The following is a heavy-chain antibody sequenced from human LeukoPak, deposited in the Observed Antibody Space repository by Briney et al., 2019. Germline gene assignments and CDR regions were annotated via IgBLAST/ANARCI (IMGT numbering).Heavy chain of an antibody. CDR3: SRIFGGTKGYFQH. J-gene: IGHJ1*01. V-gene: IGHV4-38-2*01. CDR2: VYHSGST. Sequence: WGWIRQPPGRGLEWIGSVYHSGSTYYHQSLQSRVTISLDMSRNQFSLNLRSVIAADTAVYYCSRIFGGTKGYFQHSSQGSLVTVSS. D-gene: IGHD3-3*01.